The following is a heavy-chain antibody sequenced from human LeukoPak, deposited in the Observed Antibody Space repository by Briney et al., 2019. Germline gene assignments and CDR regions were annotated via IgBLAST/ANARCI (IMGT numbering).Heavy chain of an antibody. J-gene: IGHJ4*02. CDR3: ARGPSGYHNT. CDR2: IRYDGSNK. D-gene: IGHD5-12*01. V-gene: IGHV3-30*02. Sequence: GGSLRLSCAASRFIFDNYGMTWVRQAPGKGLEWVAFIRYDGSNKYYADSVKGRFTISRDNSKNTLYLQMNSLRAEDTAVYYCARGPSGYHNTGGQGTLVTVSS. CDR1: RFIFDNYG.